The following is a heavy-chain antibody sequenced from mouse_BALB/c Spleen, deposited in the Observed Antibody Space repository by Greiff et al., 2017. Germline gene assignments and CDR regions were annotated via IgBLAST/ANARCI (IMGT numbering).Heavy chain of an antibody. CDR2: IYPGNSDT. CDR1: GYTFTSYW. Sequence: VQLQQSGPELVKPGASVKMSCKASGYTFTSYWMHWVKQRPGQGLEWIGAIYPGNSDTSYNQKFKGKAKLTAVTSTSTAYMELSSLTNEDSAVYYCTRTLTTATAYWGQGTLVTVSA. J-gene: IGHJ3*01. V-gene: IGHV1-5*01. CDR3: TRTLTTATAY. D-gene: IGHD1-2*01.